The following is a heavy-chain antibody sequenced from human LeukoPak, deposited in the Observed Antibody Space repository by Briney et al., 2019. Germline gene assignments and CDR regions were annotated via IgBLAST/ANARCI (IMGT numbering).Heavy chain of an antibody. CDR2: INHSGST. J-gene: IGHJ4*02. V-gene: IGHV4-34*01. D-gene: IGHD6-19*01. Sequence: SETLSLTCAVYGGSFSGYYWNWIRQPPGKGLEWIGEINHSGSTNYNPSLKSRVTISIDTSKNQFSLKLNSVTAADTAVYYCAGGIAVAGLLWGQGTLVTVSS. CDR3: AGGIAVAGLL. CDR1: GGSFSGYY.